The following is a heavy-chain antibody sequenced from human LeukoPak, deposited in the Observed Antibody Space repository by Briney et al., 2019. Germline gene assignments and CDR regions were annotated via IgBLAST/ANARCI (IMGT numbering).Heavy chain of an antibody. V-gene: IGHV3-11*01. CDR3: ARDRAFDVLTGYDAFDM. Sequence: PGGSLRLSCAASGFTFSDYQISWIRQAPGKGLEWVSSISSSGSNIYQADSVKGRFTISRDNAKISVYLQLNSLRVEDTAVYYCARDRAFDVLTGYDAFDMWGQGTMVTVSS. D-gene: IGHD3-9*01. J-gene: IGHJ3*02. CDR1: GFTFSDYQ. CDR2: ISSSGSNI.